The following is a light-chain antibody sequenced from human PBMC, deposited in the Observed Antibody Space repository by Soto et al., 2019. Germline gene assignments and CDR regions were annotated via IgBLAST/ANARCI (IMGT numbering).Light chain of an antibody. CDR1: QSVSNN. CDR3: QQYHNWPIT. V-gene: IGKV3-15*01. J-gene: IGKJ5*01. CDR2: GAS. Sequence: EIVMTQSPATLSVSPGERATLSCRASQSVSNNVAWYQQQPGQAPRLLIYGASTRANGIPARFSGSGSGTEFTLTISSLQSEDFAVYYRQQYHNWPITFGQGTRLEIK.